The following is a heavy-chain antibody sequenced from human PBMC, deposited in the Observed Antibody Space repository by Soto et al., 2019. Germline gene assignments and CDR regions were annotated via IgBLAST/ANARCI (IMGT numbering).Heavy chain of an antibody. V-gene: IGHV4-59*01. CDR1: GGSISSYY. CDR3: ARAVIAAAANVIGDYYYYYYMDV. Sequence: PSETLSLTCTVSGGSISSYYWSWIRQPPGKGLEWIGYIYYSGSTNYNPSLKSRVTISVDTSKNQFSLKLSSVTAADTAVYYCARAVIAAAANVIGDYYYYYYMDVWGKGTTVTVSS. CDR2: IYYSGST. J-gene: IGHJ6*03. D-gene: IGHD6-13*01.